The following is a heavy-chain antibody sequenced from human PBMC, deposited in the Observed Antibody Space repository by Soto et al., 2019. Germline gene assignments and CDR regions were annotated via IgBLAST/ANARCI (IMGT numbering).Heavy chain of an antibody. CDR2: IIDDDGRA. CDR3: AKDKMEQWLVGGYFDY. V-gene: IGHV3-23*01. D-gene: IGHD6-19*01. Sequence: LRLSCSASGFTFNRYAMSWVRQAPGKGLEWVSAIIDDDGRAYYADSVKGRFTISRDNFKNTLSLQMNSLRAEDTAVYYCAKDKMEQWLVGGYFDYWGQGTQVTVSS. CDR1: GFTFNRYA. J-gene: IGHJ4*02.